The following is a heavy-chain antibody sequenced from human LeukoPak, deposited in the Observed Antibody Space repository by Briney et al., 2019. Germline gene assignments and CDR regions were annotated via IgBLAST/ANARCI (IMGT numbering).Heavy chain of an antibody. Sequence: GGSLRLSCAASGFIFSSYWMTWVRQAPGKGLEYVSAISSNGGSTYYANSVKGRFTISRDNSKNTLYLQINSLRAEDTAVYFCAKDRLGGPYFFHYWGQGTLVTVSS. CDR2: ISSNGGST. D-gene: IGHD3-16*01. V-gene: IGHV3-64*01. J-gene: IGHJ4*02. CDR1: GFIFSSYW. CDR3: AKDRLGGPYFFHY.